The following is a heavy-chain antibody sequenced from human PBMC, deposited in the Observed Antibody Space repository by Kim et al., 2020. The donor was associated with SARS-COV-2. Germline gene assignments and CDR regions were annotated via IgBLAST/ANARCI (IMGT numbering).Heavy chain of an antibody. D-gene: IGHD3-10*01. Sequence: RYSQNFQGRVTFTRDKAATTAYMERTSLTFKDTAVYYCAREGSGSYNWLDPWGQGTLVTVSS. V-gene: IGHV1-3*01. J-gene: IGHJ5*02. CDR3: AREGSGSYNWLDP.